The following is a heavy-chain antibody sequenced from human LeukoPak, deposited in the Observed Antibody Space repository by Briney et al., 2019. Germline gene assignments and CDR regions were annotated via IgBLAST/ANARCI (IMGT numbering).Heavy chain of an antibody. V-gene: IGHV3-23*01. CDR3: AKVGGYDPYFDY. CDR2: ISGSGGST. CDR1: GFTFSSYA. J-gene: IGHJ4*02. Sequence: GGSLRLSCAASGFTFSSYAMSWVRQAPGKGLEWVSAISGSGGSTYYADSVKGRFTISRDNSKNTLHLQMNSLRAEDTAVYYCAKVGGYDPYFDYWGQGTLVTVSS. D-gene: IGHD5-12*01.